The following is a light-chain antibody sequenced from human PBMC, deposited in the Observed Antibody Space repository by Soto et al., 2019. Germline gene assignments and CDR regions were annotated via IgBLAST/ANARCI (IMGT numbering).Light chain of an antibody. V-gene: IGKV3-15*01. Sequence: EIVMTQSPATLSVSPGESATLSCRASQSVTSNLAWYQQNPGQAPRLLIYGASTRATGIPARFSGSGSGTEFTLTISSLHSEDFAVYYCQQYNNWPRTFGQGTKVDIK. CDR1: QSVTSN. CDR3: QQYNNWPRT. CDR2: GAS. J-gene: IGKJ1*01.